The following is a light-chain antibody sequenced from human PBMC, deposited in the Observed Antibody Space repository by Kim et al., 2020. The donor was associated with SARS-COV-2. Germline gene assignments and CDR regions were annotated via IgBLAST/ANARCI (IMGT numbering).Light chain of an antibody. V-gene: IGLV3-10*01. CDR3: YAADSSGNHQRL. CDR2: EDN. J-gene: IGLJ3*02. Sequence: SYELTQPPSVSVSPGQTARITCSGDTLSKQYAYWYQQRSGQAPILVIYEDNKRPSGIPERFSGSTSGTMATLTISGAQVEDEADYYCYAADSSGNHQRLFGGGTQLTVL. CDR1: TLSKQY.